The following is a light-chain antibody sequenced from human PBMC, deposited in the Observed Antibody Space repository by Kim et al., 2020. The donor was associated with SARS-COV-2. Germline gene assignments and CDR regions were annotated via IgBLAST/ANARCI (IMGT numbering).Light chain of an antibody. CDR3: QQNNNWPPT. CDR2: GAS. CDR1: QSVSSN. J-gene: IGKJ1*01. Sequence: EIVMPQSPATLSVSPGERATLSCRASQSVSSNLAWYQQQPGQAPRLLIYGASTRATGIPARFSGSGSGTEFTLTISSMQSEDFAVYYCQQNNNWPPTFGQGTKRDIK. V-gene: IGKV3-15*01.